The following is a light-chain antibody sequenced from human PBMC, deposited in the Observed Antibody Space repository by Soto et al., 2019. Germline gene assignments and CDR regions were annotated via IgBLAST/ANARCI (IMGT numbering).Light chain of an antibody. V-gene: IGKV1-5*03. CDR3: QHYNSYSEA. CDR2: KAS. Sequence: DIQMTQPPSTLSGSVGDRVTITCRASQTISSWLAWYQQKPGKAPKLLIYKASTLKSGVPSRFSGSGSGTEFTLTISSLQPDDFETYYCQHYNSYSEAFGQGTQVDIX. J-gene: IGKJ1*01. CDR1: QTISSW.